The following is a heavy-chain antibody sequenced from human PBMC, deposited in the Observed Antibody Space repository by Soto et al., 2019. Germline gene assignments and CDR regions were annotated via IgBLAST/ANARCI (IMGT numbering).Heavy chain of an antibody. J-gene: IGHJ4*02. V-gene: IGHV3-23*01. CDR2: ISGSGGST. CDR1: GFTFSSDA. Sequence: VSLRLSCAASGFTFSSDAMSWVGQAPGKGLEWVSAISGSGGSTYYADSVKGRFTISRDNSKNTLYLQMNSLRAEDTAVYYCAKGAVPTTPVPLFDYWGQGTLVTVSS. D-gene: IGHD1-1*01. CDR3: AKGAVPTTPVPLFDY.